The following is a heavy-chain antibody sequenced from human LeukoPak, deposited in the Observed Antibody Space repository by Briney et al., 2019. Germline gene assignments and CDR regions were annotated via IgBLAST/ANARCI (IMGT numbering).Heavy chain of an antibody. CDR3: ARDSTTADYYYYYMDV. V-gene: IGHV3-21*01. Sequence: GGSLRLSCAASGFTFSSYAMSWVRQAPGKGLEWVSSITSSSTYIYYADSVKGRFTISRDNAKNSLYLQMNSLRAEDTAVYYCARDSTTADYYYYYMDVWGKGTTVTVSS. D-gene: IGHD1-26*01. CDR1: GFTFSSYA. CDR2: ITSSSTYI. J-gene: IGHJ6*03.